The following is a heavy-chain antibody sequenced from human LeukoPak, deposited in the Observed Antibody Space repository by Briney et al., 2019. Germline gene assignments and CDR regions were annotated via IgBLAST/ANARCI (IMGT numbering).Heavy chain of an antibody. CDR3: ARDRSTSPMDV. CDR1: GYTFTSYD. Sequence: ASVTVSCKASGYTFTSYDINWVRQATGQGLEWMGWMNPNSGNTGYAQKFQGRVTITRNTSISTAYMELSSLRSEDTAVYYCARDRSTSPMDVWGKGTTVTVSS. CDR2: MNPNSGNT. V-gene: IGHV1-8*01. J-gene: IGHJ6*03.